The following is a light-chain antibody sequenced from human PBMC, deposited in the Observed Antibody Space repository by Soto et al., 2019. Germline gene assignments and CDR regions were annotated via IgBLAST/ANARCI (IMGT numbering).Light chain of an antibody. CDR2: AAS. Sequence: DIQMTQSPSSLSASVGGRGTITCRASQSISSYLNWYQQKPGKAPKXMIYAASSLQSGVPSRFSGSGSGTDCTLTISSLQPEDVATYYCQQSYSTPLTLGGGTKVDIK. J-gene: IGKJ4*01. CDR3: QQSYSTPLT. CDR1: QSISSY. V-gene: IGKV1-39*01.